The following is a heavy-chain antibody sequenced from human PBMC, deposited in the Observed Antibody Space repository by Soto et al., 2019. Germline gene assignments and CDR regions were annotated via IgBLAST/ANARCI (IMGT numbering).Heavy chain of an antibody. J-gene: IGHJ4*02. Sequence: SETLSLTCAVYGGSFSGYYWSWIRQPPGKGLEWIGEISLSGSTNYNSSLKSRLTISEDTSKNQFSLKLNSVTAADTAVYFCARMIPRCEGYCSGTSCYDSYFDYWGQGALVTSPQ. V-gene: IGHV4-34*01. CDR2: ISLSGST. CDR3: ARMIPRCEGYCSGTSCYDSYFDY. D-gene: IGHD2-2*01. CDR1: GGSFSGYY.